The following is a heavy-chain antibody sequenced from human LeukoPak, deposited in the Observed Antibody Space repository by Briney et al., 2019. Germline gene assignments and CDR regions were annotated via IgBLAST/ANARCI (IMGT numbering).Heavy chain of an antibody. D-gene: IGHD6-13*01. Sequence: SETLSLTCTVSGGSISSSSYYWGWIRQPPGKGLEWIGSIYYSGSTYYNPSLKSRVTISVDTSKNQFSLKLSSVTAADTAVYYCARHDRAAAVHNWFDPWGQGTLVTVSS. CDR2: IYYSGST. V-gene: IGHV4-39*01. CDR3: ARHDRAAAVHNWFDP. J-gene: IGHJ5*02. CDR1: GGSISSSSYY.